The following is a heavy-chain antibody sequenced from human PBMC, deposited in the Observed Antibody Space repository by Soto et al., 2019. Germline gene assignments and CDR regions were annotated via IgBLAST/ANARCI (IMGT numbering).Heavy chain of an antibody. CDR2: INPQTGGT. CDR1: VYTFTVYY. Sequence: ASVKVSWTASVYTFTVYYIHWVREAPGQGLEWMGWINPQTGGTSYAQKFQGRVTLSRDTSINTAYLELSRLRFDDAAVYFCARERYQVISDGMDVWGQGTTVTVSS. D-gene: IGHD2-2*01. J-gene: IGHJ6*02. CDR3: ARERYQVISDGMDV. V-gene: IGHV1-2*02.